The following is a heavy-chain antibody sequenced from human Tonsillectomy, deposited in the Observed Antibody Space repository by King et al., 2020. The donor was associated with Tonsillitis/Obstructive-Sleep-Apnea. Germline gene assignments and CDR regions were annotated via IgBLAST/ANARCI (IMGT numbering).Heavy chain of an antibody. CDR1: GGSFSGYY. Sequence: VQLQQWGAGLLKPSETLSLTCAVYGGSFSGYYWSWIRQPPGKGLEWIGEINHSGSTNYNLSLKSRVTISVDTSKNQFSLKLSSVTAADTAVYYCARRGDDGSGSYYGYWGQGTLVTVSS. J-gene: IGHJ4*02. CDR2: INHSGST. V-gene: IGHV4-34*01. D-gene: IGHD3-10*01. CDR3: ARRGDDGSGSYYGY.